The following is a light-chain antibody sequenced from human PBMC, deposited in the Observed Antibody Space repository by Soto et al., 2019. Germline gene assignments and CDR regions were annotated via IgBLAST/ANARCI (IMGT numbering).Light chain of an antibody. CDR3: SSYTDSSNYV. V-gene: IGLV2-14*01. CDR2: QVT. J-gene: IGLJ1*01. Sequence: QSVLTQPASVSGSPGQSITISCPGTSSELAIYNYVSWYQQQPGKAPKLMIYQVTNRPSGVSNRFSGSRSGNTASLTISGLQAEDEADYYCSSYTDSSNYVFGTGTKVTV. CDR1: SSELAIYNY.